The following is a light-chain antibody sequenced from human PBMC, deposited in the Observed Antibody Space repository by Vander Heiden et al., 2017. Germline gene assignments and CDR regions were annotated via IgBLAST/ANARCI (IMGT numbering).Light chain of an antibody. CDR2: DDS. CDR3: QVWDSSSDHQGVV. Sequence: SYVLTQPPPASVAPAQTARITCGGNNLGSKSVHWYQQKPGQAPVLVVDDDSGRPSGIPERFSGPNSGNTATLTISRVEAGDEADYYCQVWDSSSDHQGVVFGGGTKLTVL. V-gene: IGLV3-21*02. CDR1: NLGSKS. J-gene: IGLJ2*01.